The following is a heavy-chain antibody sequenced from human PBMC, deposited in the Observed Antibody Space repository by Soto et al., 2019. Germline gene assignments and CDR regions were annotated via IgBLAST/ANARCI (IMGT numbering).Heavy chain of an antibody. CDR3: AHRDRASGGLFDY. D-gene: IGHD3-10*01. CDR1: GFSLDTSGAA. Sequence: QITLKESGPTLVKPTQTLTLTCTFSGFSLDTSGAAVGWIRQPPGKGLEWLSVIYWDDDKRSSPSLRSRLTITKDTSKYQVVLRMTNMDPADTATYYCAHRDRASGGLFDYWGQGTLVTVSS. CDR2: IYWDDDK. V-gene: IGHV2-5*02. J-gene: IGHJ4*02.